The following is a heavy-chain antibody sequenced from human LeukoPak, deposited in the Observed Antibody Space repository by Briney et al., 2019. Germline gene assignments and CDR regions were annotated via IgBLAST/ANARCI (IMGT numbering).Heavy chain of an antibody. CDR3: ARLLIVVDAGGFFDY. V-gene: IGHV4-61*10. CDR1: GASISSGSYY. D-gene: IGHD3-22*01. Sequence: SETLSLTCTVSGASISSGSYYWNWIRQPAGKGLEWIGYIYYSGSTNYNPSLKSRVTISVDTSKNQFSLKLSSVTAADTAVYYCARLLIVVDAGGFFDYWGQGTLVTVSS. CDR2: IYYSGST. J-gene: IGHJ4*02.